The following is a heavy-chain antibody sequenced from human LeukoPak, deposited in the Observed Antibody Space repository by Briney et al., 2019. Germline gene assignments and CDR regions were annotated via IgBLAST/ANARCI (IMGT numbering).Heavy chain of an antibody. V-gene: IGHV4-39*07. CDR3: ARGYYDYVWGSYRPYYFDY. Sequence: PSETLSLTCTVSGGSISSGGYYWSWIRQPPGKGLEWIGEINHSGSTNYNPSLKSRVTISVDTSKNQFSLKLNSVTAADTAVYYCARGYYDYVWGSYRPYYFDYWGQGTLVTVSS. J-gene: IGHJ4*02. CDR1: GGSISSGGYY. CDR2: INHSGST. D-gene: IGHD3-16*02.